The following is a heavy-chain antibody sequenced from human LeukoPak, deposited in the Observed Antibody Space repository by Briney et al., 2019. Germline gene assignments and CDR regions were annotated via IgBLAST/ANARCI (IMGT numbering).Heavy chain of an antibody. V-gene: IGHV4-38-2*02. CDR2: IYHSGST. CDR3: AREECTNGVCYTGIDY. J-gene: IGHJ4*02. CDR1: GYSISSGYY. D-gene: IGHD2-8*01. Sequence: SETLSLTCAVSGYSISSGYYWGWIRQPPGKGLEWIGSIYHSGSTYYNPSLKSRVTISVDTSKNQFSLKLSSVTAVDTAVYYCAREECTNGVCYTGIDYWGQGTLVTVSS.